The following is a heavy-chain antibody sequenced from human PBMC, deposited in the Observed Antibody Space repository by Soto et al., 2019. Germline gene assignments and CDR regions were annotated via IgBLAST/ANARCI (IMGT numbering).Heavy chain of an antibody. CDR3: ARGGVKGTTSRGQVYN. D-gene: IGHD1-7*01. CDR2: ISSSGEST. CDR1: GFTFSDYY. V-gene: IGHV3-11*04. Sequence: QVQVVESGGGLVKPGGSLRLSCAASGFTFSDYYMSWIRQAPGKGLEWVSFISSSGESTTHADSVKGRFTISRDNAKNSLYLQLNSLRAEDTAVYYCARGGVKGTTSRGQVYNWGQGTLVTVSS. J-gene: IGHJ4*02.